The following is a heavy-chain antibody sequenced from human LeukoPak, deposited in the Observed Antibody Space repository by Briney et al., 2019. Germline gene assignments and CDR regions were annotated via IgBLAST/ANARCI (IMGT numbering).Heavy chain of an antibody. D-gene: IGHD2-21*01. CDR3: ARERIPRTFDY. Sequence: ASVKVSCKASGYSFTTYDINWVRQAAGQGLEWMGWMNPNTGNTGYAQKFQGRITITRNTSINTAYMELSSLRSEDTAVYYCARERIPRTFDYWGQGTLVTVSS. V-gene: IGHV1-8*03. CDR1: GYSFTTYD. J-gene: IGHJ4*02. CDR2: MNPNTGNT.